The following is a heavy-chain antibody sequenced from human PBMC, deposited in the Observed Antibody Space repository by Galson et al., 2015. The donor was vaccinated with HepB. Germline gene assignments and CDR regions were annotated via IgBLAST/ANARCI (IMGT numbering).Heavy chain of an antibody. Sequence: SLRLSCAASGFSFRSYAMTWVRQAPGKGLEWVSGISGSGGSTYYADSVKGRFTISRDNSKNTLYVQMNSLRAEDTAVYYCAKDGEGAIYYFDYWGQGTLVTVSS. CDR2: ISGSGGST. V-gene: IGHV3-23*01. J-gene: IGHJ4*02. CDR1: GFSFRSYA. D-gene: IGHD1-26*01. CDR3: AKDGEGAIYYFDY.